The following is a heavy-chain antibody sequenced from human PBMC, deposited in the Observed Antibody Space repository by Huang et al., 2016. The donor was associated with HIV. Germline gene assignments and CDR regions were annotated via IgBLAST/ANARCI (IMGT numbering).Heavy chain of an antibody. V-gene: IGHV3-23*01. J-gene: IGHJ4*02. D-gene: IGHD6-19*01. CDR1: GFTFSSYA. CDR2: ISGSGSFT. Sequence: EVQLLESGGGLVQPGGSLRLSCAASGFTFSSYAMNWVRQAPGKGLEWVSAISGSGSFTYYADSVKGRFTISRDNSRNTLYLQMNSLRAEDTAVYYCAKGGYTSGWYNYWGQGTLVTVSS. CDR3: AKGGYTSGWYNY.